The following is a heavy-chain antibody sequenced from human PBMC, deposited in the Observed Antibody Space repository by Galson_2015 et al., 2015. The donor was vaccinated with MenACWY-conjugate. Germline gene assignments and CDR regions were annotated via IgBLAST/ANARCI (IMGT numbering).Heavy chain of an antibody. CDR2: IRYDGIQK. Sequence: SLRLSCAAFSGYDMHWVRQAPSEGLEWVALIRYDGIQKNYSESVKGRFTISRDNSKNTLNLQMNSLRAEDTAVYYCARIGGDFRSAYRPQWGQGTLVTVS. CDR3: ARIGGDFRSAYRPQ. V-gene: IGHV3-30*02. CDR1: SGYD. D-gene: IGHD3-3*01. J-gene: IGHJ4*02.